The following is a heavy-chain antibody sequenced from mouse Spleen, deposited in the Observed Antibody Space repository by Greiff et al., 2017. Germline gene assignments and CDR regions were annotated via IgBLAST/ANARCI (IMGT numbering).Heavy chain of an antibody. CDR2: IYPGGGYT. Sequence: VKLVESGAELVRPGTSVKISCKASGYTFTNYWLGWVKQRPGHGLEWIGDIYPGGGYTNYNEKFKGKATLTADTSSSTAYMQLSSLTSEDSAVYFCARGDYYGTRYYFDYWGQGTTLTVSS. J-gene: IGHJ2*01. D-gene: IGHD1-1*01. CDR3: ARGDYYGTRYYFDY. CDR1: GYTFTNYW. V-gene: IGHV1-63*02.